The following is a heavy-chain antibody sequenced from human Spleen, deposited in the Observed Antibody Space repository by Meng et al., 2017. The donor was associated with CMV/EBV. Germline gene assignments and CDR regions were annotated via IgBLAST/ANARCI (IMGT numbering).Heavy chain of an antibody. D-gene: IGHD3-3*01. Sequence: SETLSLTCTVSGVSISNFYWGWIRQPPGGGLEWLGGIYSSGSTNYNPSLKSRVTMSVDTSRTQFSLNLTSVTAADTAIYYGAIGLGDDLWSGFYDFLDNWGQGALVTVSS. CDR2: IYSSGST. V-gene: IGHV4-59*01. J-gene: IGHJ4*02. CDR3: AIGLGDDLWSGFYDFLDN. CDR1: GVSISNFY.